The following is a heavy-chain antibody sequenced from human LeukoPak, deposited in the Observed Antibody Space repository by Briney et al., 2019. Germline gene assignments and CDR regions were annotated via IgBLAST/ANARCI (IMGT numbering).Heavy chain of an antibody. CDR2: IYYSGST. D-gene: IGHD6-19*01. Sequence: SETLSLTCTVSGGSISSYYWSWIRQPPGKGLEWIGYIYYSGSTNYNPSLKSRVTISVDTSKNQFSLKLSSVTAADTAVYYYARMGSGSMYYYYYMDVWGKGTTVTVSS. J-gene: IGHJ6*03. CDR3: ARMGSGSMYYYYYMDV. CDR1: GGSISSYY. V-gene: IGHV4-59*01.